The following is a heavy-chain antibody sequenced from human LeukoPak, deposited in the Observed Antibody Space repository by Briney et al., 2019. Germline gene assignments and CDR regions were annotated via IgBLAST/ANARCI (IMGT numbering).Heavy chain of an antibody. CDR2: MYSGGST. Sequence: GGSLRLSCAASGFTVSSYYMSWVRQAPGKGLEWVSVMYSGGSTNYSDSVKGRVAISRDNSQNKVFLQLNSVRVEDTAVYYCARSYSNHLFGMDVWGQGTAVTVSS. J-gene: IGHJ6*02. V-gene: IGHV3-66*01. CDR3: ARSYSNHLFGMDV. CDR1: GFTVSSYY. D-gene: IGHD4-11*01.